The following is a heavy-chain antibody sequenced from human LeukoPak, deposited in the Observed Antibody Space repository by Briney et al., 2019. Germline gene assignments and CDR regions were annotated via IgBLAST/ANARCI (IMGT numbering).Heavy chain of an antibody. CDR1: GGSFSGYY. Sequence: PSETLSLTCAVYGGSFSGYYWSWIRQPPGKGLEWIGEINHSGSTNYNPSLKSRVTISVDTSKNQFSLKLSSVTAADTAVYYCARGPRSPSIVAVIASRFDYWGQGTLVTVSS. J-gene: IGHJ4*02. V-gene: IGHV4-34*01. CDR2: INHSGST. D-gene: IGHD2-21*01. CDR3: ARGPRSPSIVAVIASRFDY.